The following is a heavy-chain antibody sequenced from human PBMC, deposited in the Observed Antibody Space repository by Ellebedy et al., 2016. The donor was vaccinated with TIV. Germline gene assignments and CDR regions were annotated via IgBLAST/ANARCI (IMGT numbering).Heavy chain of an antibody. J-gene: IGHJ4*02. D-gene: IGHD4-17*01. CDR1: GFTFSTYA. Sequence: GGSLRLXXAASGFTFSTYAMTWVRLAPGKGLEWVSGISGSGGITFYADSVKGRFTISRDNSKDTLYLRMSSLRAEDTAVYFCAKDTHKFGDYAPVHWGQGTLVTVSS. CDR2: ISGSGGIT. V-gene: IGHV3-23*01. CDR3: AKDTHKFGDYAPVH.